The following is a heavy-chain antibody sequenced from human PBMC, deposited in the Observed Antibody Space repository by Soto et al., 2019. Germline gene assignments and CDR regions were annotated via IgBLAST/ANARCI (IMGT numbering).Heavy chain of an antibody. Sequence: QVQLVESGGGVVQPGRSLRLSCAASGFTFSSYAMHWVRQAPGKGLEWVAVISYDGSNKYYADSVKGRFTISRDNSKNTLYLQMNSLRAEDTAVYYCARALPAAPKGIDYYYYYGMDVWGQGTTDTVSS. CDR1: GFTFSSYA. D-gene: IGHD2-2*01. CDR3: ARALPAAPKGIDYYYYYGMDV. CDR2: ISYDGSNK. V-gene: IGHV3-30-3*01. J-gene: IGHJ6*02.